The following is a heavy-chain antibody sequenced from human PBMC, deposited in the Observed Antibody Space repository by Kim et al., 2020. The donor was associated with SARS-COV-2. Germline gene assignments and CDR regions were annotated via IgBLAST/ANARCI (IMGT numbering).Heavy chain of an antibody. J-gene: IGHJ4*02. V-gene: IGHV5-10-1*01. CDR1: GYSFTSYW. CDR3: ARQGTGIAAAGIPDY. Sequence: GESLKISCKGSGYSFTSYWISWVRQMPGKGLEWMGRIDPSDSYTNYSPSFQGHVTISADKSISTAYLQWSSLKASDTAMYYCARQGTGIAAAGIPDYWGQGTLVTVSS. CDR2: IDPSDSYT. D-gene: IGHD6-13*01.